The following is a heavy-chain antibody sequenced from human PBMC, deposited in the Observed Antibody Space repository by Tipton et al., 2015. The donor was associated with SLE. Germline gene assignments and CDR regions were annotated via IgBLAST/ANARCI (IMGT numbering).Heavy chain of an antibody. Sequence: TLSLTCTVSGGSISGYYWSWIRQSPGKGLEWIGEINYSGSTKYNPSLKSRVTISVDASKSQFSLKVNFMTAADTAVYYCATSLNYYDSSGPVAWGQGTMVTVSS. CDR2: INYSGST. V-gene: IGHV4-34*01. D-gene: IGHD3-22*01. CDR1: GGSISGYY. J-gene: IGHJ3*01. CDR3: ATSLNYYDSSGPVA.